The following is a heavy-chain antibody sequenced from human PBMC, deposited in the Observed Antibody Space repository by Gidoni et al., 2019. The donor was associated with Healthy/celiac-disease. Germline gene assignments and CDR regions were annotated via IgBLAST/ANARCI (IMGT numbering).Heavy chain of an antibody. V-gene: IGHV3-23*04. J-gene: IGHJ4*02. Sequence: EVQLVESGGGLVQPGGSLRLSCAASGFPFSSYAMSWVRQAPGKGLEWVSAISGSGGSTYYADSVKGRFTISRDNSKNTLYLQMNSLRAEDTAVYYCAKDRDIVVVVAASIDYWGQGTLVTVSS. CDR1: GFPFSSYA. CDR3: AKDRDIVVVVAASIDY. D-gene: IGHD2-15*01. CDR2: ISGSGGST.